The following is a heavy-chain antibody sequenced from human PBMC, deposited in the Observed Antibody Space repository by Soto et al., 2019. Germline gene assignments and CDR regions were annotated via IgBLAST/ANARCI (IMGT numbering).Heavy chain of an antibody. V-gene: IGHV5-51*01. CDR3: ARHGLYGSDWHGLDV. Sequence: GESLKISCKGSGYSFSNYWIGWARQMPGRGLESLGIIYPGDSRTMYSPSFQGQVTISVDNSISTTYLQWNTLKTSDTAIYYCARHGLYGSDWHGLDVWGQGTKVTVSS. J-gene: IGHJ6*02. D-gene: IGHD3-16*01. CDR2: IYPGDSRT. CDR1: GYSFSNYW.